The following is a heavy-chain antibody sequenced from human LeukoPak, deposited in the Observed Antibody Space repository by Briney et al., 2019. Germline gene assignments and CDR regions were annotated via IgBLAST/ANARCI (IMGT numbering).Heavy chain of an antibody. D-gene: IGHD6-13*01. CDR3: ARATRIAAAGYNDAFDI. J-gene: IGHJ3*02. Sequence: ASVKVSCKASGYTFTSYYMHWVRQAPGQGLEWMGIINPSGGSTSYAQKFQGRVTMTRDTSASTVCMELSSLRSEDTAVYYCARATRIAAAGYNDAFDIWGQGTMVTVSS. V-gene: IGHV1-46*01. CDR1: GYTFTSYY. CDR2: INPSGGST.